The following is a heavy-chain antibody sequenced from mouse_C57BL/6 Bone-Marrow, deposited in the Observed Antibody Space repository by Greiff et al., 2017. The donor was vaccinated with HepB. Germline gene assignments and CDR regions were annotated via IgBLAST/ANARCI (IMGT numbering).Heavy chain of an antibody. V-gene: IGHV1-69*01. Sequence: VQLQQPGAELVMPGASVKLSCKASGYTFTSYWMHWVKQRPGQGLEWIGEIDPSDSYTNYNQKFKGKSTLTVDKSSSTAYMQLNSLTSEDSAVYYCARNEYGGYYQAWFAYWGQGTLVTVSA. CDR1: GYTFTSYW. J-gene: IGHJ3*01. CDR2: IDPSDSYT. CDR3: ARNEYGGYYQAWFAY. D-gene: IGHD2-3*01.